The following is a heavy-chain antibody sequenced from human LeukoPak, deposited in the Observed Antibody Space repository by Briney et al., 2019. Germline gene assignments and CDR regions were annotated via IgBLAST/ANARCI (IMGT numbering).Heavy chain of an antibody. D-gene: IGHD5-18*01. J-gene: IGHJ4*02. CDR2: INHSGST. V-gene: IGHV4-34*01. CDR1: VGSFSGYY. Sequence: PSETLSLTCAVYVGSFSGYYWSWIRQPPGKGLEWIGEINHSGSTNYNPSHKSRVTISVDTSKNQYSLKLSSVTAADTAVYYCARGHASYSYGFRYWGQGTLVTVSS. CDR3: ARGHASYSYGFRY.